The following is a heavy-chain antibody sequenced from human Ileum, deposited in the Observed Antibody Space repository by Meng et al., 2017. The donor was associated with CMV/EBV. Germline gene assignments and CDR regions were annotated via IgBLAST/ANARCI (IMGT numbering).Heavy chain of an antibody. CDR1: GGSVRSTSDY. V-gene: IGHV4-39*07. CDR3: AGGFYYDSNGFD. CDR2: IYYTGNT. D-gene: IGHD3-22*01. Sequence: SETLSLTCTVSGGSVRSTSDYWGWIRQPPGKGLEWIGTIYYTGNTYYSPSLKSRVTILVDTSKNQFSLKLSSVTAADTAVYYCAGGFYYDSNGFDWGQGTLVTVSS. J-gene: IGHJ4*02.